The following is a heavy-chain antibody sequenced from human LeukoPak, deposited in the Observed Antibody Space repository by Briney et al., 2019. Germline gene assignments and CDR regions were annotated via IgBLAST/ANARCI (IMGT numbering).Heavy chain of an antibody. CDR3: ARRYGDYDYFDY. V-gene: IGHV4-31*02. CDR1: GGSISSGGYY. CDR2: IYYSGST. Sequence: SETLSLTCTVSGGSISSGGYYWSWIRQHPGKGLEWIGYIYYSGSTYYNPSLKSRVTISVDTSKNQFSLKLNSVTAADTAVYYCARRYGDYDYFDYWGQGTLVTVSS. D-gene: IGHD4-17*01. J-gene: IGHJ4*02.